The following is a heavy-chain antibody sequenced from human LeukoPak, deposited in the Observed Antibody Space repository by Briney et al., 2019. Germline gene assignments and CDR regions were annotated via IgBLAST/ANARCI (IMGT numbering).Heavy chain of an antibody. V-gene: IGHV6-1*01. J-gene: IGHJ4*02. CDR1: GDSVSGSSVA. Sequence: SQTLSLTCAISGDSVSGSSVAWNWIRQSPSRGPEWLGRTYYRSKWLVDYAESLKGRITINADTSKNQLSLQLHSVTPEDTAIYYCTRFYDTNSFDYWGQGTLVTVSS. CDR3: TRFYDTNSFDY. D-gene: IGHD3-16*01. CDR2: TYYRSKWLV.